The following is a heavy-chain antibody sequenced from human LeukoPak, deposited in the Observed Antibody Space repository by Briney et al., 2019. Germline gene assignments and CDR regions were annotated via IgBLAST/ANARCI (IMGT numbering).Heavy chain of an antibody. CDR2: INPSGGST. D-gene: IGHD3-3*01. CDR1: GYTFTGYY. CDR3: ARDQEYYDFWTY. J-gene: IGHJ4*02. Sequence: ASVKVSCKASGYTFTGYYMHWVRQAPGQGLEWMGIINPSGGSTSYAQKFQGRVTMTWDTSTSTVYMELSSLRSEDTAVYYCARDQEYYDFWTYWGQGTLVTVSS. V-gene: IGHV1-46*01.